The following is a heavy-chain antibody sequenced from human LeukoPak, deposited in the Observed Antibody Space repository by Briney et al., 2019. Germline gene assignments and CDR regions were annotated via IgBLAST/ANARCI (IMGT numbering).Heavy chain of an antibody. V-gene: IGHV3-53*01. Sequence: PGGSLRLSCAASGFTVSSNYMSWVRQAPGQGLEWVSVIYSGGSTYYADSVKGRFTIPRDNSKNTLYLQMNSLRAEDTAVYYCARVTGDAFDIWGQGTMVTVSS. J-gene: IGHJ3*02. CDR1: GFTVSSNY. CDR3: ARVTGDAFDI. D-gene: IGHD1-14*01. CDR2: IYSGGST.